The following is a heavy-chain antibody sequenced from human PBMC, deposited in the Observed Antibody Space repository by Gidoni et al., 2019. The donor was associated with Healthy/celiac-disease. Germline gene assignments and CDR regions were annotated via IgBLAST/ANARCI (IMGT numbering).Heavy chain of an antibody. CDR2: IYYSGST. V-gene: IGHV4-39*01. CDR3: ARHGSGGEVPAAIYY. J-gene: IGHJ4*02. D-gene: IGHD2-2*01. CDR1: GGSISSSSYY. Sequence: QLQLQESGPGLVKPSETLSLTCTVSGGSISSSSYYWGWIRQPPGKGLEWIGSIYYSGSTYYNPSLKSRVTISVDTSKNQFSLKLSSVTAADTAVYYCARHGSGGEVPAAIYYWGQGTLVTVSS.